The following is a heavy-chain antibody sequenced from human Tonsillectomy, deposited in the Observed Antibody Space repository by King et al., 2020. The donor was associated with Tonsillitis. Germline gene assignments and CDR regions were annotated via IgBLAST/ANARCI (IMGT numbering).Heavy chain of an antibody. CDR2: IKRDGSEM. Sequence: VQLVESGGGLVQPGGSLRLSCAASGFTFSNYWMTWVRQAPGKGLEWVANIKRDGSEMQYVDSVKGRFTISRDNAQTSLYLQMNSLRDEDTAVYYCARDPYDSGAYGAFDIWGQGTMVMVS. J-gene: IGHJ3*02. D-gene: IGHD3-22*01. V-gene: IGHV3-7*01. CDR3: ARDPYDSGAYGAFDI. CDR1: GFTFSNYW.